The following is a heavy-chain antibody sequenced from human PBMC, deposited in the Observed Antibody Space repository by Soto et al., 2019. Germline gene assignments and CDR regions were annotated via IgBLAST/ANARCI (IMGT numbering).Heavy chain of an antibody. D-gene: IGHD6-13*01. J-gene: IGHJ1*01. CDR2: TSYDGYNK. CDR3: ARDPGAGAGTGYFQY. V-gene: IGHV3-30-3*01. CDR1: GFTFSNYA. Sequence: QLVESGGGVVQPGRSLRLSCAASGFTFSNYAIHWVRQPPGKGLEWVAVTSYDGYNKYFADSVKGRFTISRDNSKNTLYLQMKSLRAEDTAVYYCARDPGAGAGTGYFQYWGQGTLVTVSS.